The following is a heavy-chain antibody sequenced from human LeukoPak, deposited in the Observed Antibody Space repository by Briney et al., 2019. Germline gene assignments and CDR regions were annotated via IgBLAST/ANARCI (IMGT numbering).Heavy chain of an antibody. J-gene: IGHJ4*02. V-gene: IGHV4-34*01. CDR1: GGSFSGYY. CDR2: INHSGST. Sequence: SETLSLTCAVYGGSFSGYYWSWIRQPPGKGLELIGEINHSGSTNYNPSLKSRVTISVDTSKKQFSLKLSSVTAADTAVYYCARVDLRAAYFDYWGQGTLVTVSS. CDR3: ARVDLRAAYFDY. D-gene: IGHD2-15*01.